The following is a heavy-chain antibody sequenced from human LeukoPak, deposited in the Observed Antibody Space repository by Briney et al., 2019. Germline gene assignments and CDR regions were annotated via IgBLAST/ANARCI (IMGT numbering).Heavy chain of an antibody. D-gene: IGHD3-22*01. J-gene: IGHJ3*02. V-gene: IGHV4-34*01. CDR3: ARGPLIAQAFDI. CDR1: GGSFSGYY. Sequence: SETLSLTCAVYGGSFSGYYWSLIRQPPGKGLEWIGEINHSGSTNYNPSLKSRVTISVDTSKNQFSLKLSSVTAADTAVYYCARGPLIAQAFDIWGQGTMVTVSS. CDR2: INHSGST.